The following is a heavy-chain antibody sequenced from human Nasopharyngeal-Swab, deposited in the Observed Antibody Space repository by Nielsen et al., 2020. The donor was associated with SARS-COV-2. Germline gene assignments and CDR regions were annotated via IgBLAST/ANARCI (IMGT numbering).Heavy chain of an antibody. J-gene: IGHJ4*02. V-gene: IGHV3-15*01. Sequence: GGSLRLSCAASGFSITNAWMNWVRQAPGQGLDWVGLLKSKTEGDTTDYAAHVKGRVTISRDDSKNTLYIQMNSLKTDHTAIYYCATRDHWGQGTLVTVSS. CDR2: LKSKTEGDTT. CDR3: ATRDH. D-gene: IGHD1-26*01. CDR1: GFSITNAW.